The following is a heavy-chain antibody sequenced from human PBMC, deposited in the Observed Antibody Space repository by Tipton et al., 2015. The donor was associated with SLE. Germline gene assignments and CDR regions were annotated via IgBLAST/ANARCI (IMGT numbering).Heavy chain of an antibody. D-gene: IGHD2-8*02. CDR1: GYTFTRYS. Sequence: QSGPEVKKPGASVKVSCEASGYTFTRYSFSWVRQAPGQGLEWMGWINIYNGNTKYAQKFQDRVTMTTDTSTSTTYMALRSPRSDDTAIYYCARECSGTGCLDYWGQGTLVTVSS. V-gene: IGHV1-18*01. CDR2: INIYNGNT. J-gene: IGHJ4*02. CDR3: ARECSGTGCLDY.